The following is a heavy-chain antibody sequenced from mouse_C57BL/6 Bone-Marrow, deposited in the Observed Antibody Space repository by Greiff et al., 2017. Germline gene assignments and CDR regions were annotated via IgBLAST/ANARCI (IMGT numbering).Heavy chain of an antibody. Sequence: QVQLQQSGAELVKPGASVKLSCKASGYTFTSYWMQWAKQRPGQGLEWIGEIDPSDSYTNYNQTFKGKATLTVDTSSSTAYMQLSSLTSADSAVYYCSRWLLLRYFDVRGTGTTLTVSA. J-gene: IGHJ1*03. CDR2: IDPSDSYT. D-gene: IGHD2-3*01. CDR3: SRWLLLRYFDV. V-gene: IGHV1-50*01. CDR1: GYTFTSYW.